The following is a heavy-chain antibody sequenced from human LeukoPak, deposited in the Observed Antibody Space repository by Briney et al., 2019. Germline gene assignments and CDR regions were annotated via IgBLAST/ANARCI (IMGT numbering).Heavy chain of an antibody. Sequence: SETLSLTCTVSGDSFRSYHWSWLRQPPGKGLEWIGYISSSGSTSYNPSLKSRVTISVDTSKNQFSLKLSSVTAADTAVYYCARVGRGDHSWGSYYCDHWGQGTQVSVSS. CDR3: ARVGRGDHSWGSYYCDH. V-gene: IGHV4-59*01. J-gene: IGHJ4*02. CDR1: GDSFRSYH. D-gene: IGHD3-16*01. CDR2: ISSSGST.